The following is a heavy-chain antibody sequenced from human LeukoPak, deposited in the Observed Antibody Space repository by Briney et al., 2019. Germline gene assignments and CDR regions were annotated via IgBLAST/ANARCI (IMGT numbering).Heavy chain of an antibody. CDR3: ARSTMIVVVITWSYFDY. CDR1: GGSFSGYY. D-gene: IGHD3-22*01. Sequence: PSETLSLTCAVYGGSFSGYYWSWIRQPPGKGLEWLGEINHSGSTNYNPSLKSRVTISVDTSKNQFFLKLSSVTAADTAVYYCARSTMIVVVITWSYFDYWGQGTLVTVSS. CDR2: INHSGST. V-gene: IGHV4-34*01. J-gene: IGHJ4*02.